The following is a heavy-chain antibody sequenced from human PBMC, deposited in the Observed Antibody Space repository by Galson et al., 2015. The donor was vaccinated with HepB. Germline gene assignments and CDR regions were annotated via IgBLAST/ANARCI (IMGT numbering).Heavy chain of an antibody. CDR2: ISYDGSNK. CDR3: AKGSGYSSSWYDFDY. J-gene: IGHJ4*02. D-gene: IGHD6-13*01. Sequence: SLRLSCAASGFTFSSYGMHWVRQAPGKGLEWVAVISYDGSNKYYADSVKGRFTISRDNSKNTLYLQMNSLRAEDTAVYYCAKGSGYSSSWYDFDYWGQGTLVTVSS. CDR1: GFTFSSYG. V-gene: IGHV3-30*18.